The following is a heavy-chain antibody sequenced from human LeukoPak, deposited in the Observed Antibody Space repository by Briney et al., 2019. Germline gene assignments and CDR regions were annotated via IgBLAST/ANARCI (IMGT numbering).Heavy chain of an antibody. CDR3: ASMVYSKSGFDY. D-gene: IGHD3-3*01. CDR2: IIPIFGTA. V-gene: IGHV1-69*06. J-gene: IGHJ4*02. CDR1: GGTFSRYA. Sequence: SVKVSCKASGGTFSRYAMSWVRQAPGQGLEWMGGIIPIFGTANYAQKFQGRVTITADKSTSTAYMELSSLRSEDTAVYYCASMVYSKSGFDYWGQGTLVTVSS.